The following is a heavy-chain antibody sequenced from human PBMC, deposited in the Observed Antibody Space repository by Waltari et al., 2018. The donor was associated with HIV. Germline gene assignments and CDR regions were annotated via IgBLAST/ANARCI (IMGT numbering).Heavy chain of an antibody. V-gene: IGHV4-39*01. Sequence: QLQLQESGPGLVKPSETLSLTCSVSGGSISSSNYYWGGIRLPPGEGLGWIGTSYHSGSTYYNPSLKSRVTMSVDTSKNQFSLKLNSVTAADAAVYYCARQPIPGIAVAGTYYYYGMDVWGQGTTVTVS. CDR1: GGSISSSNYY. CDR3: ARQPIPGIAVAGTYYYYGMDV. J-gene: IGHJ6*02. CDR2: SYHSGST. D-gene: IGHD6-19*01.